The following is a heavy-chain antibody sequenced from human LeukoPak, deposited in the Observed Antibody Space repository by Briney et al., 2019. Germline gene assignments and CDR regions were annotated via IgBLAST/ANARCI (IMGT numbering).Heavy chain of an antibody. CDR2: IYYSGST. Sequence: SETLSLTCTASGGSISSYYWSWIRQPPGKGLEWIGYIYYSGSTNYNPSLKSRVTISVDTSKNQFSLRLSSVTAADTAVYYCARVTGYMIEDYFDYWGQGTLVTVSS. V-gene: IGHV4-59*01. CDR1: GGSISSYY. CDR3: ARVTGYMIEDYFDY. J-gene: IGHJ4*02. D-gene: IGHD3-22*01.